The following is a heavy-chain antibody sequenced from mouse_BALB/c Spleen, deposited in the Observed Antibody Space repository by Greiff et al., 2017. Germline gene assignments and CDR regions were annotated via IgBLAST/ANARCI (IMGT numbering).Heavy chain of an antibody. CDR3: AKMIGYASYFDV. V-gene: IGHV1-7*01. Sequence: VKLMESGAELAKPGASVKMSCKASGYTFTSYWMHWVKQRPGQGLEWIGYINPSTGYTEYNQKFKDKATLTADKSSSTAYMQLSSLTSEDSAVYYCAKMIGYASYFDVWGAGTTVTVSS. CDR1: GYTFTSYW. J-gene: IGHJ1*01. D-gene: IGHD1-2*01. CDR2: INPSTGYT.